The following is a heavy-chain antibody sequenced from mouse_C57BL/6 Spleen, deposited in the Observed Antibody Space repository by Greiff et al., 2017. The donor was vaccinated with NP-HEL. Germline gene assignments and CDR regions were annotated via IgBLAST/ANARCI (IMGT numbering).Heavy chain of an antibody. V-gene: IGHV1-55*01. D-gene: IGHD2-3*01. CDR1: GYTFTSYW. CDR3: ARGIYDGYLDPDYFDY. J-gene: IGHJ2*01. CDR2: IYPGSGST. Sequence: VQLQQSGAELVKPGASVKMSCKASGYTFTSYWITWVKQRPGQGLEWIGDIYPGSGSTNYNEKFKSKATLTVDTSSSTAYMQLSSLTSEDSAVYYCARGIYDGYLDPDYFDYWGQGTTLTVSS.